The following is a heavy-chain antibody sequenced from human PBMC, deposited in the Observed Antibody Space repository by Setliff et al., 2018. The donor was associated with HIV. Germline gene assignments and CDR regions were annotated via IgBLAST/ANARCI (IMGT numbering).Heavy chain of an antibody. CDR2: IIPMFGTL. CDR1: GGTFSSYA. CDR3: ARGHSHGYGYSGSYGPFDI. V-gene: IGHV1-69*05. D-gene: IGHD1-26*01. J-gene: IGHJ3*02. Sequence: SVKVSCKASGGTFSSYAINWVRQAPGQGLQWMGGIIPMFGTLNFAQKFQGRVTVSTDDSTSTAYMELNSLRSEDTAVYYCARGHSHGYGYSGSYGPFDIWGQGTMVTVS.